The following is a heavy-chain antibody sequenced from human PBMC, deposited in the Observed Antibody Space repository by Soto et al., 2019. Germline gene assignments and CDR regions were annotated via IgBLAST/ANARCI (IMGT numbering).Heavy chain of an antibody. CDR3: AKDKGRLRVMYFIDY. CDR2: INWKSGTL. D-gene: IGHD3-9*01. J-gene: IGHJ4*02. V-gene: IGHV3-9*01. CDR1: GFTFDNYV. Sequence: GGSLRLSCAASGFTFDNYVLHWVRQAPGKGLEWVSGINWKSGTLGYADSVKGRFSISRDNAKKTRYLQMNNLRAEDTALYYCAKDKGRLRVMYFIDYWGQGTPVTVSS.